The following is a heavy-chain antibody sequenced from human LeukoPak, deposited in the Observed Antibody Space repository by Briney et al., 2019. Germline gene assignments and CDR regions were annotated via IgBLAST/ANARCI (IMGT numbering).Heavy chain of an antibody. Sequence: GGSLRLSCAASGFTFSSYALSWVRQAPGKGLEWVSGISENGGTTFYADSVKGRFTISRDNSKNTLYLQMNSLRAEDTALYYCARVDSAGGYWGQGTLVTVSS. D-gene: IGHD5-18*01. CDR1: GFTFSSYA. J-gene: IGHJ4*02. CDR2: ISENGGTT. CDR3: ARVDSAGGY. V-gene: IGHV3-23*01.